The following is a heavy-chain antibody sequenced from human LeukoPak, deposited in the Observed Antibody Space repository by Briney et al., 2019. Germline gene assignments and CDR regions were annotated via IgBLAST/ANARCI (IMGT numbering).Heavy chain of an antibody. D-gene: IGHD3-22*01. CDR1: GFTFSSYE. CDR2: ISSGGNTI. J-gene: IGHJ4*02. Sequence: GGSLRLSCAASGFTFSSYEMNWVRQAPGKGLEWVSYISSGGNTIYYADSVKGRFTISRDNAKNSLYLQMNSLRAEDTAVYYCATHYYDSKNYWGQGTLVTVSS. CDR3: ATHYYDSKNY. V-gene: IGHV3-48*03.